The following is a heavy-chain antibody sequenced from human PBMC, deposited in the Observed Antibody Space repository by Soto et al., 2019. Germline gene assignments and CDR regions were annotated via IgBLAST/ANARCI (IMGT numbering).Heavy chain of an antibody. D-gene: IGHD3-22*01. CDR2: IWYDGSNK. J-gene: IGHJ5*02. Sequence: SLRLSCAASGFTFSSYGMHWVRQAPGKGLEWVAVIWYDGSNKYYADSVKGRFTISRDNSKNTLYLQMNSLRAEDTAVYYCAKGGHYYDSSGYPFDPWGQGTLVTVSS. CDR3: AKGGHYYDSSGYPFDP. V-gene: IGHV3-33*06. CDR1: GFTFSSYG.